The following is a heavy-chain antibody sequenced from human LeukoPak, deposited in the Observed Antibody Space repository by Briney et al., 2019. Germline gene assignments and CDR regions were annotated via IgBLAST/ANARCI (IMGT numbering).Heavy chain of an antibody. V-gene: IGHV3-23*01. J-gene: IGHJ5*02. CDR2: ISGSGGST. Sequence: GGSLRLSCATSGFTFSSYAMSWVRQAPGKGLEWVSAISGSGGSTYYTDSVKGRFTISRDNSKNTLYLQMNSLRAEDTAVYYCAKVKRSGCETWGQGTLVTVSS. CDR3: AKVKRSGCET. D-gene: IGHD3-10*01. CDR1: GFTFSSYA.